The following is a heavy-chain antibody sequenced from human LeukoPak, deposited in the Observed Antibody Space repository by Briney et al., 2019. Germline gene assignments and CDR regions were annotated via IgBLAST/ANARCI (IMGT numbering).Heavy chain of an antibody. J-gene: IGHJ5*02. Sequence: SETLSLTCTVSGGSISSYYWSWIRQPPGKGLEWIGYIYYSGSTNYNPSLKSRVTISVDTSKNQFSLKLSSVTAADTAVYYCARAQVVPAPGDPWGQGTLVTVSS. D-gene: IGHD2-2*01. CDR1: GGSISSYY. V-gene: IGHV4-59*01. CDR3: ARAQVVPAPGDP. CDR2: IYYSGST.